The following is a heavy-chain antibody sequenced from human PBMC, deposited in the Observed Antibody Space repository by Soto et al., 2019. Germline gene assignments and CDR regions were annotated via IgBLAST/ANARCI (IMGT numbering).Heavy chain of an antibody. CDR3: ARDRGFGELQY. CDR1: GFTFSSYG. D-gene: IGHD3-10*01. J-gene: IGHJ4*02. CDR2: ISYDGSNK. Sequence: GGSLRLSCAASGFTFSSYGMHWVRQAPGKGLEWVAVISYDGSNKYYADSVKGRSTISRDNAKNSLYLQMNSLRAEDTAVYYCARDRGFGELQYWGQGTLVTVSS. V-gene: IGHV3-30*03.